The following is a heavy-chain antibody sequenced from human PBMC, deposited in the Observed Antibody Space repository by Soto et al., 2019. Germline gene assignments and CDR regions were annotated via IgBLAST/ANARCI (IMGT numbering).Heavy chain of an antibody. CDR3: SRDPHELWNHYFFDP. CDR1: GYPFDTYG. CDR2: ISAYNGQT. V-gene: IGHV1-18*01. D-gene: IGHD3-16*01. J-gene: IGHJ5*02. Sequence: ASVKVSCKASGYPFDTYGINWVRQAPGQQPEWMGLISAYNGQTDYAQNVQGRVTMATDKSTNSAYMELRNLRSDDTAFYYCSRDPHELWNHYFFDPWGPGTMVTVSS.